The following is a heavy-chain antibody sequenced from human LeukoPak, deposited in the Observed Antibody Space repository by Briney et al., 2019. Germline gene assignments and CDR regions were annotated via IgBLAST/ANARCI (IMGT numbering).Heavy chain of an antibody. CDR3: ARMWAAAGYYFDY. Sequence: SGPALVKPTHTVTLTCTFSGFSLSTSGMCVSWIRQPPGKALEWLARIDWDDDKYYSTSLKTRLTISKDTSKNQVVLTMTNMDPVDTATYHCARMWAAAGYYFDYWGQGTLVTVSS. CDR1: GFSLSTSGMC. J-gene: IGHJ4*02. CDR2: IDWDDDK. D-gene: IGHD6-13*01. V-gene: IGHV2-70*11.